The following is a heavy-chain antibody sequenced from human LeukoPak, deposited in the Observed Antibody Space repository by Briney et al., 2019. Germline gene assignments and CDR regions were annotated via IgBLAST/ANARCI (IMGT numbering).Heavy chain of an antibody. CDR2: ISSSSSYI. Sequence: GGSLRLSCAASGFTFSSYSMNWVRQAPGKGLEWVSSISSSSSYIYYADSVKGRFTISRDNAKNSLYLQMNSLRAEDTAVYYCARAPFGRGNLYGAFDIWGQGTMVTVSS. V-gene: IGHV3-21*01. CDR3: ARAPFGRGNLYGAFDI. D-gene: IGHD3-16*01. CDR1: GFTFSSYS. J-gene: IGHJ3*02.